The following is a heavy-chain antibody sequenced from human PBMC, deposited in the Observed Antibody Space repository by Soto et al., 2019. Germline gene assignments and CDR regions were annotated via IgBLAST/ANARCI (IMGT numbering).Heavy chain of an antibody. D-gene: IGHD3-22*01. CDR1: GFTFSSYS. Sequence: GGSLRLSCAASGFTFSSYSMNWVRQGPGKWLEWVSSISSSSSYIYYADSVKGRFTISRDNAKNSLYLQMNSLRVEDTAVYYCARGGGNYYDSSGPYYFDYWGQGTLVTVSS. J-gene: IGHJ4*02. V-gene: IGHV3-21*01. CDR2: ISSSSSYI. CDR3: ARGGGNYYDSSGPYYFDY.